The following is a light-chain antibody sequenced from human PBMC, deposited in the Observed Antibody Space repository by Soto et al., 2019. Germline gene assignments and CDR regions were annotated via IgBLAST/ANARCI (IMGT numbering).Light chain of an antibody. CDR1: NLRDKY. CDR3: QAWDSSTAV. J-gene: IGLJ1*01. CDR2: QEN. Sequence: SYELSQPPAVSVSTGQAASITCSGDNLRDKYACWYQQKHGRSPVVVIYQENKRPSGIPERFSGSNSGNTATLTIRGTQAMDEADYYCQAWDSSTAVFGTGTKVTVL. V-gene: IGLV3-1*01.